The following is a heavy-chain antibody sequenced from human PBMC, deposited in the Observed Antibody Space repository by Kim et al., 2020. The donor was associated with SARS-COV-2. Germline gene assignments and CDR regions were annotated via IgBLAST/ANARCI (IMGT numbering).Heavy chain of an antibody. CDR1: GFTFSSYG. CDR3: ARDMGLKSWGDYVSYYYGMDV. D-gene: IGHD4-17*01. CDR2: ISYDGSNK. Sequence: GGSLRLSCAASGFTFSSYGMHWVRQAPGKGLEWVAVISYDGSNKYYADSVKGRFTISRDNSKNTLYLQMNSLRAEDTAVYYCARDMGLKSWGDYVSYYYGMDVWGQGTTVTVSS. J-gene: IGHJ6*02. V-gene: IGHV3-33*05.